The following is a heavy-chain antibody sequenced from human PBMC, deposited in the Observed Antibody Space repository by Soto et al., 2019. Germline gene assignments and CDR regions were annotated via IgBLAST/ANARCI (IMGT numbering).Heavy chain of an antibody. D-gene: IGHD3-10*01. Sequence: SETLSLTCTVSGGSISSGDYYWSWIRQPPGKGLEWIGYIYYSGSTYYNPSLKSRVTISVDTSKNQFSLKLSSVTAADTAVYYCASSITMVRGVFEFDYWGQGTLVTVSS. CDR2: IYYSGST. CDR1: GGSISSGDYY. V-gene: IGHV4-30-4*01. J-gene: IGHJ4*02. CDR3: ASSITMVRGVFEFDY.